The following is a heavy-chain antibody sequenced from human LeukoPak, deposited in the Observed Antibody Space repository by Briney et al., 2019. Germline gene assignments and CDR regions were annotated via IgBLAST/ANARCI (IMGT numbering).Heavy chain of an antibody. Sequence: SETLSLTCTVSGGSISSGDYYWSWIRQPPGKGLEWIGYIYYSGSTYYNPSLKSRVTISVDTSKNQFSLKLSSVTAADTAVYYCASSRSGGYAFDIWGQGTMVTVSS. J-gene: IGHJ3*02. CDR2: IYYSGST. D-gene: IGHD6-25*01. V-gene: IGHV4-30-4*01. CDR3: ASSRSGGYAFDI. CDR1: GGSISSGDYY.